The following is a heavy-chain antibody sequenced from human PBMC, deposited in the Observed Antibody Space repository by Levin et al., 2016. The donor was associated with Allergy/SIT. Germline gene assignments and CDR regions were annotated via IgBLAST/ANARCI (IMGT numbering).Heavy chain of an antibody. CDR2: ISSSSFHI. Sequence: GESLKISCAGSGFSFSNYSMDWVRQAPGKGLEWLSSISSSSFHIYYTDSVKGRFTISRDNAKNSLYLEMNSLRAEDTAIYYCARHAYTWPLIYNYYYMDVWGKGTTVTVSS. CDR3: ARHAYTWPLIYNYYYMDV. V-gene: IGHV3-21*01. J-gene: IGHJ6*03. CDR1: GFSFSNYS. D-gene: IGHD5-24*01.